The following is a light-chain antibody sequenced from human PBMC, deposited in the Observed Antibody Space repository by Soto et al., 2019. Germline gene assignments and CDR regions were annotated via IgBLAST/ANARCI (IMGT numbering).Light chain of an antibody. CDR1: QSVSSGA. V-gene: IGKV3-20*01. CDR3: HQYADSPHT. Sequence: EIVLTQSPGTLSLSPGEGATLSCRASQSVSSGALAWYQQKPGQAPRLLIYGASSRATDIPDRFSGSGSGTHFTLTISRLEPEDFAVYYCHQYADSPHTFGQGTKLEIK. CDR2: GAS. J-gene: IGKJ2*01.